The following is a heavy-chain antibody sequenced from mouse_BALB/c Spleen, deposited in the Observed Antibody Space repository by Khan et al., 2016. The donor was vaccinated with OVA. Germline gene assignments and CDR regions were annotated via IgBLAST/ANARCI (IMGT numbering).Heavy chain of an antibody. J-gene: IGHJ3*01. V-gene: IGHV2-9*02. Sequence: VQLQESGPGLVAPSQSLSITCTVSGFSLTTYGVHWVRQPPGKGLEWLGVIWAGGSTNYNSALMSRLSISKENSNSQAFLKMNSLPTDDTAMDYCARAYYDGAWFAYWGQGTLVTVSA. D-gene: IGHD1-1*01. CDR1: GFSLTTYG. CDR3: ARAYYDGAWFAY. CDR2: IWAGGST.